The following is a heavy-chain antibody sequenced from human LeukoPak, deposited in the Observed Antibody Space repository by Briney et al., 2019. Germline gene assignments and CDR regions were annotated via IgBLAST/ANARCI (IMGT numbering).Heavy chain of an antibody. D-gene: IGHD2-2*01. CDR2: IYTSGST. Sequence: PSETLSLTCTVSGGSISSYYWSWIRQPAGKGLEWIGRIYTSGSTNYNPSLKSRVTMSVDTSKNQFSLKLSSVTAADTAVYYCARGTVVVPAAKVAFDVWGQGTMVTVSS. J-gene: IGHJ3*01. CDR1: GGSISSYY. CDR3: ARGTVVVPAAKVAFDV. V-gene: IGHV4-4*07.